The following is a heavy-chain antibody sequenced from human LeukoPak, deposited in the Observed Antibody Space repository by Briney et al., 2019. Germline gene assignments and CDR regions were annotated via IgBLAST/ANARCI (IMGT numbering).Heavy chain of an antibody. CDR3: ASPGAAGSVDAFDI. V-gene: IGHV3-11*01. Sequence: GGSLRLSCAASGFTFSDYYMSWIRQAPGKGLEWVSYISSSGSTIYYADSVKGRFTISRDNAKNSLYLQMNSLRAEDTAVYYCASPGAAGSVDAFDIWGQGTMVTVSS. CDR2: ISSSGSTI. CDR1: GFTFSDYY. D-gene: IGHD6-13*01. J-gene: IGHJ3*02.